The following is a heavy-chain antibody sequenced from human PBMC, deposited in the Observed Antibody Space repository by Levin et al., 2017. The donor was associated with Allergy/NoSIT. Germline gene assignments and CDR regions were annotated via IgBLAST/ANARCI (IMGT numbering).Heavy chain of an antibody. CDR1: GYTFTGYY. D-gene: IGHD2-2*01. V-gene: IGHV1-2*06. CDR3: ARYCSSTSCYEKGGAFDI. J-gene: IGHJ3*02. CDR2: INPNSGGT. Sequence: GESLKISCKASGYTFTGYYMHWVRQAPGQGLEWMGRINPNSGGTNYAQKFQGRVTMTRDTSISTAYMELSRLRSDDTAVYYCARYCSSTSCYEKGGAFDIWGQGTMVTVSS.